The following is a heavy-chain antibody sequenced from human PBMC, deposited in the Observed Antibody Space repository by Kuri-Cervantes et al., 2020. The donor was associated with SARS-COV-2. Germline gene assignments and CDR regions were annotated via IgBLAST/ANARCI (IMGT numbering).Heavy chain of an antibody. J-gene: IGHJ6*03. D-gene: IGHD3-10*01. V-gene: IGHV3-20*01. Sequence: GGSLRLSCAASGFTFDDYGMSWVRQAPGKGLEWVSGINWNGGSTGYADSVKGRFTISRDNAKNSLYLQMNSLRAEDTALYHCARCGRGVWEYYYYMDVWGKGTTVTVSS. CDR2: INWNGGST. CDR1: GFTFDDYG. CDR3: ARCGRGVWEYYYYMDV.